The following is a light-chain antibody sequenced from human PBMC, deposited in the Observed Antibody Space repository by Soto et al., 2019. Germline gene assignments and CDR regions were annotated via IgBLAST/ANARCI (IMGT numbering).Light chain of an antibody. CDR1: SSDVGGYNY. V-gene: IGLV2-14*01. Sequence: SVLTQPASVSGSPGQWITISCTGTSSDVGGYNYVSWYQQHPGKAPKLMIYDVSNRPSGVSNRFSGSKSDNTAALTISGRQADDYTDSYSSSYKSRNTHDSGT. J-gene: IGLJ1*01. CDR2: DVS. CDR3: SSYKSRNTHD.